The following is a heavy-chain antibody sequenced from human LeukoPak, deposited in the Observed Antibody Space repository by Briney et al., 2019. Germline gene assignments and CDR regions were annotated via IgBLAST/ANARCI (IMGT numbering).Heavy chain of an antibody. CDR2: IYYSGST. CDR3: ARVQRWLQLDY. CDR1: GGSISSYY. J-gene: IGHJ4*02. V-gene: IGHV4-59*01. D-gene: IGHD5-24*01. Sequence: SETLSLTCTVSGGSISSYYWSWLRQPPGKGLEWIGYIYYSGSTNYNPSLKSRVTISVDTSKNQFSLKLSSVTAADTAVYYCARVQRWLQLDYWGQGTLVTVSS.